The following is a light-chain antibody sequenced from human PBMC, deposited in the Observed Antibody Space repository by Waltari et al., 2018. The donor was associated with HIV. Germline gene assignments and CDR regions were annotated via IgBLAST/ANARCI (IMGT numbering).Light chain of an antibody. CDR3: QSADSSGVDFVV. Sequence: DLTQPPSVSVPPGQTATITCTGDAFTKQSGYSYQKKAGQAPVLLINKDSERLSGIPERFSGSSSGTSLTLTINGVRAEDEAEYYCQSADSSGVDFVVFGGGTKLTVL. J-gene: IGLJ2*01. V-gene: IGLV3-25*03. CDR1: AFTKQS. CDR2: KDS.